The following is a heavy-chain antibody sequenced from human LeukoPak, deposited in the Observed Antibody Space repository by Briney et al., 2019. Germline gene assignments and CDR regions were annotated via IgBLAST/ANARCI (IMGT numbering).Heavy chain of an antibody. CDR3: AKSISGSTGWFDP. D-gene: IGHD2-15*01. Sequence: GGSLRLSCAASGFTFDDYAMHWARQAPGKGLEWVSGISWNSGSIGYADSVKGRFTISRDNAKNSLYLQMNSLRAEDTALYYCAKSISGSTGWFDPWGQGTLVTVSS. CDR1: GFTFDDYA. CDR2: ISWNSGSI. V-gene: IGHV3-9*01. J-gene: IGHJ5*02.